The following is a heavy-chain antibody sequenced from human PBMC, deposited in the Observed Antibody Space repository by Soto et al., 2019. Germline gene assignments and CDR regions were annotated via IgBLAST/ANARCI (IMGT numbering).Heavy chain of an antibody. D-gene: IGHD4-17*01. V-gene: IGHV4-31*03. J-gene: IGHJ3*02. Sequence: QVQLQESGPGLVKPSQTLSLTCPVSGGSITSAGYYCSWIRQHPGKGLEWIGYIYYSGSTYYNPSLKSRVTISVDTSKNQFSLKLSSVTAADTAVYYCARSRTTVTTRAFDIWGQGTMVTVSS. CDR1: GGSITSAGYY. CDR3: ARSRTTVTTRAFDI. CDR2: IYYSGST.